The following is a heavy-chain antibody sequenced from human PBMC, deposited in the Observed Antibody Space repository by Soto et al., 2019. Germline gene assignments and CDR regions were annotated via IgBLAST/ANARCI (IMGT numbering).Heavy chain of an antibody. Sequence: SGGSLRLSCAASGFIFKNYAMRWVRQAPGKGLEWVSDISGSGGATYYADSVEGRFTISRDNSKNTLYLLMNSLRVEDTAVYYCARLWFGELLYNFLDYWGQGTLVTVSS. CDR1: GFIFKNYA. J-gene: IGHJ4*02. CDR2: ISGSGGAT. D-gene: IGHD3-10*01. CDR3: ARLWFGELLYNFLDY. V-gene: IGHV3-23*01.